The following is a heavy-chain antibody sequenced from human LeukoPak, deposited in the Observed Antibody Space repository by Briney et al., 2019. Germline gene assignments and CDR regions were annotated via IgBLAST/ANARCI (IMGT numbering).Heavy chain of an antibody. J-gene: IGHJ4*02. CDR3: AKGLHYFDY. V-gene: IGHV3-23*01. Sequence: PGGSLRLSCAASGFTFSTYAMCWVRQAPGKGLEWVSTISANGGNTDHADSVKGRFTISRDNSKNTLYLQTNSLRAEDTAVYYCAKGLHYFDYWGQGTLVTVSS. CDR1: GFTFSTYA. CDR2: ISANGGNT.